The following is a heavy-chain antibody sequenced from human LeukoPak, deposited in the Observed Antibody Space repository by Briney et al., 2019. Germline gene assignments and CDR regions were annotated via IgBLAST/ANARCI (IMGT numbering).Heavy chain of an antibody. J-gene: IGHJ3*02. CDR1: GGTFSSYA. CDR3: ASNSGSYPSVDAFDI. Sequence: RASVKVSCKASGGTFSSYAISWVRQAPGQGLEWMGRIIPILGIANYAQKFQGRVTITADKSTSTAYMELSSLRSEDTAVYYCASNSGSYPSVDAFDIWGQGTMVTVSS. D-gene: IGHD1-26*01. CDR2: IIPILGIA. V-gene: IGHV1-69*04.